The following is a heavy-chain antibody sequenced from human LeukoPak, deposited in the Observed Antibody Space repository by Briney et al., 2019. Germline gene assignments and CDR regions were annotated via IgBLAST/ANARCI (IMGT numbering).Heavy chain of an antibody. CDR2: IYYSGST. J-gene: IGHJ5*02. V-gene: IGHV4-59*01. Sequence: SETLSLTCTVSGGSISSYYWSWIRQPPGKGLEWIGYIYYSGSTNYNPSLKSRVTISVDTSKNQFSLKLSSVTAADTAVYYCARDAVGGWYGGRYWFDPWGQGTLVTVSS. CDR3: ARDAVGGWYGGRYWFDP. D-gene: IGHD6-19*01. CDR1: GGSISSYY.